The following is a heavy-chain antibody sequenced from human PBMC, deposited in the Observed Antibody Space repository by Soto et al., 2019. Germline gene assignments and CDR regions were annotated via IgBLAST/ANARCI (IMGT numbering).Heavy chain of an antibody. CDR2: IYYSGST. CDR1: GGSISSYY. D-gene: IGHD4-17*01. V-gene: IGHV4-59*08. CDR3: ARQLYGDSRGPHFDY. Sequence: SETLSLTCTVSGGSISSYYWSWIRQPPGKGLEWIGYIYYSGSTNYNPSLKSRVTISVDTSKNQFSLKASDTAMYYCARQLYGDSRGPHFDYWGEGTLVTVSS. J-gene: IGHJ4*02.